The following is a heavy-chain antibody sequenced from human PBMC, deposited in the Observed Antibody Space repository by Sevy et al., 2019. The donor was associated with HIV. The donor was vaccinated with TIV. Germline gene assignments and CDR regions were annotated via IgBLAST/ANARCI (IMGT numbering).Heavy chain of an antibody. CDR3: SRETWYFAN. CDR1: GYTFTAYH. D-gene: IGHD6-13*01. Sequence: ASVKVSRKTSGYTFTAYHMHWMRQAPGQGLEWMGWVYPNSGDTEYAQKFQGRVTMTTDTSINTVYMELSGLRSDDTAMYYCSRETWYFANWGQGTLVTVSS. V-gene: IGHV1-2*02. CDR2: VYPNSGDT. J-gene: IGHJ4*02.